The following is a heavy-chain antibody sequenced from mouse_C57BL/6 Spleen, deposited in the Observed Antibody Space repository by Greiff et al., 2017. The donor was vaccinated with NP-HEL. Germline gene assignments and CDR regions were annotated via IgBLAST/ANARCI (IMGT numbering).Heavy chain of an antibody. D-gene: IGHD2-5*01. J-gene: IGHJ2*01. V-gene: IGHV5-17*01. Sequence: EVQRVESGGGLVKPGGSLKLSCAASGFTFSDYGMHWVRQAPEKGLEWVAYISSGSSTIYYADTGKGRFTISSDNAKNTLFLQMTSLGSEDTAMYYCARGDSNYYYFDYWGQGTTLTVSS. CDR1: GFTFSDYG. CDR2: ISSGSSTI. CDR3: ARGDSNYYYFDY.